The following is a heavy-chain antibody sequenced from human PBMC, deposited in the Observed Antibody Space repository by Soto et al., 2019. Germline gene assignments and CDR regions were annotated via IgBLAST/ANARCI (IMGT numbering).Heavy chain of an antibody. CDR2: INPSGGST. CDR3: ARAGITWIDY. CDR1: GYTFTSYY. Sequence: GDSVKVSGKASGYTFTSYYMHWVRQAPGQGLEWMGIINPSGGSTSYAQKFQGRVTMTRDTSTSTVYMELSSLRSEDTAVYYCARAGITWIDYWGQGTLVTVSS. V-gene: IGHV1-46*01. D-gene: IGHD3-3*01. J-gene: IGHJ4*02.